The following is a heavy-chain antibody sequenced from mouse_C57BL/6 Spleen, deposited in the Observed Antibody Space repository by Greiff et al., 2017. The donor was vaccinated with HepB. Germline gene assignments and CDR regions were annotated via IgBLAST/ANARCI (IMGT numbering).Heavy chain of an antibody. CDR2: ISSGISTI. Sequence: EVKLVESGGGLVKPGGSLKLSCAASGFTFSNYGMPWVRQVPEKGLEWVAYISSGISTINYADTVKGRFTISRDTAKNTLFLQMTSLRSEDTAMYYCARPVITTVVAHWYFDVWGTGTTVTVSS. CDR3: ARPVITTVVAHWYFDV. D-gene: IGHD1-1*01. CDR1: GFTFSNYG. J-gene: IGHJ1*03. V-gene: IGHV5-17*01.